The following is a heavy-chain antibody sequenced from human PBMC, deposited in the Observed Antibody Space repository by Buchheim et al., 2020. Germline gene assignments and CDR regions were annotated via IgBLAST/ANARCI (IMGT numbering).Heavy chain of an antibody. D-gene: IGHD3-10*01. CDR2: IKQDGSEK. CDR1: GFTFSSYW. CDR3: AKSGYYGSGSYYYYGMDV. J-gene: IGHJ6*02. Sequence: EVQLVESGGGLVQPGGSLRLSCAASGFTFSSYWMSWVRQAPGKGLEWVANIKQDGSEKYYVDSVKGRFTISRDNSKNTLYLQMNSLRAEDTAVYYCAKSGYYGSGSYYYYGMDVWGQGTT. V-gene: IGHV3-7*03.